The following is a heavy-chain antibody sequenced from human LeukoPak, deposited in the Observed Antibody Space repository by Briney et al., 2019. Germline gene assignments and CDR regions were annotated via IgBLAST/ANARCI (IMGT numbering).Heavy chain of an antibody. CDR1: GGSISSSAYH. Sequence: PSETLSLTCTVSGGSISSSAYHWGWIRQPPGKGLEWIGSIYYSGSTYSNPSLKSRVTISVVTSKNQFSLKLSSVTAADTAVYYCARLWSTYCSGVSRPHQPNYWGQGTLVTVSS. CDR2: IYYSGST. V-gene: IGHV4-39*01. J-gene: IGHJ4*02. CDR3: ARLWSTYCSGVSRPHQPNY. D-gene: IGHD2-15*01.